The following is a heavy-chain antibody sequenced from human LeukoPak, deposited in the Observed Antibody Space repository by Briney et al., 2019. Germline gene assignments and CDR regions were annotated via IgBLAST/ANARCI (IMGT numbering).Heavy chain of an antibody. CDR2: INPNTGDT. CDR3: ARSRRVGNGEYPDY. Sequence: ASVTVSFKASVYTFTCYYMHWVRKTPGQGLEWMGWINPNTGDTNYGRKFQGRVTMTRDTSINTAYMELRSLRSDDTAVYYCARSRRVGNGEYPDYWGQGTLVTVSS. J-gene: IGHJ4*02. V-gene: IGHV1-2*02. CDR1: VYTFTCYY. D-gene: IGHD3-10*01.